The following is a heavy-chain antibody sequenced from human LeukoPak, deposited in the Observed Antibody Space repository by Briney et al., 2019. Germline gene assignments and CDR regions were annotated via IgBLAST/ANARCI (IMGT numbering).Heavy chain of an antibody. CDR1: GFTLTELS. CDR2: FDPEDGET. Sequence: ASVKVSCKVSGFTLTELSMHWVRQAPGKGLEWMGGFDPEDGETIYAQKFQGRVTMTRDMSTSTVYMELSSLRSEDTAVYYCARDYHWGQGTLVTVSS. CDR3: ARDYH. V-gene: IGHV1-24*01. J-gene: IGHJ5*02.